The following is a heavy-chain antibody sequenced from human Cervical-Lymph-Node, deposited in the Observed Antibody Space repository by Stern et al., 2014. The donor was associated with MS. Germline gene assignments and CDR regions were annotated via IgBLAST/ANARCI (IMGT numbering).Heavy chain of an antibody. D-gene: IGHD1-1*01. V-gene: IGHV4-31*03. CDR1: GDSFSSGASY. J-gene: IGHJ4*02. Sequence: QLQESGLGLGKPSQTLSLTCTVSGDSFSSGASYWIWIRQHPGKGLEWIGYIEHRGSTYGAPTLKSRVTISVDTSKSHFSLKLSSVAAADTTVYHCAREPSRLAYNNYSFDYWGQGTLVTVSS. CDR2: IEHRGST. CDR3: AREPSRLAYNNYSFDY.